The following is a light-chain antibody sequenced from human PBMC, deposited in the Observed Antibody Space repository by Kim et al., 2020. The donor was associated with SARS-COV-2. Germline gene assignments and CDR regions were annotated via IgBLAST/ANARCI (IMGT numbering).Light chain of an antibody. CDR3: QQYDTYPWT. CDR1: QDITKQ. J-gene: IGKJ1*01. CDR2: RAS. V-gene: IGKV1-5*03. Sequence: AYVGDIVNSTCRASQDITKQLAWYQQKPGKAPKVLISRASTLESGVPSRFSGSGSGTDFTLTISSLQPEDFATYFCQQYDTYPWTFGQGTKVDIK.